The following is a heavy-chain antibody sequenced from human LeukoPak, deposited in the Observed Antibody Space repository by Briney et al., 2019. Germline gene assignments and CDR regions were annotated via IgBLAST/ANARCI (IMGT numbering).Heavy chain of an antibody. V-gene: IGHV3-74*01. CDR3: GRGAVLGSGSVDY. Sequence: QTGGSLRLSCAASGFTFTNHWMHWVRQAPGKGLVWVSRIRPDGRETNHAGSVKGRFTISRDNARNTLYLQMNSLGDEDTAVYFCGRGAVLGSGSVDYWGQGVLVTVSS. J-gene: IGHJ4*02. D-gene: IGHD3-10*01. CDR1: GFTFTNHW. CDR2: IRPDGRET.